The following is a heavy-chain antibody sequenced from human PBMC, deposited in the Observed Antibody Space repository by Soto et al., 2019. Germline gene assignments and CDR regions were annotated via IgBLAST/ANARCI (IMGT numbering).Heavy chain of an antibody. CDR1: GGSFSGYY. CDR2: INHSGST. CDR3: ARGPIAAAGTESDY. Sequence: PSETLSLTCAVYGGSFSGYYWSWIRQPPGKGLEWIGEINHSGSTNYNPSLKSRVTISVDTSKNQLSLKLSSVTAADTAVYYCARGPIAAAGTESDYWGQGTLVTVSS. D-gene: IGHD6-13*01. J-gene: IGHJ4*02. V-gene: IGHV4-34*01.